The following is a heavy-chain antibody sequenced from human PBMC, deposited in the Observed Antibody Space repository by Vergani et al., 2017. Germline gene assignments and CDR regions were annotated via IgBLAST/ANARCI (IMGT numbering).Heavy chain of an antibody. Sequence: QLQLQESGPGLVKPSETLSLTCTVSGGSISSSSYYWGWIRQPPGKGLEWIGSIYYSGSTYYNPSLKSRVTISVDTSKNQFSLKLSSVTAADTAVYYCAGARLSYDFWSGYYEAGFDYWGQGTLVTVSS. CDR2: IYYSGST. CDR1: GGSISSSSYY. J-gene: IGHJ4*02. V-gene: IGHV4-39*01. CDR3: AGARLSYDFWSGYYEAGFDY. D-gene: IGHD3-3*01.